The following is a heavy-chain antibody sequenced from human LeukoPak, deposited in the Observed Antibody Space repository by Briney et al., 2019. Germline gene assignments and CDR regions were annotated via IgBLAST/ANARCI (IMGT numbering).Heavy chain of an antibody. V-gene: IGHV1-18*01. J-gene: IGHJ4*02. CDR3: ARDMERATTPRGVIY. D-gene: IGHD5-24*01. CDR2: ISAYTGNT. Sequence: ASVKVSCKTSGYTFTDYGISWVRQAPGQGLEWMGWISAYTGNTKYAQKLQGRVSMTTDTSTSTAYMELRSLRYDDTAVYYCARDMERATTPRGVIYWGQGTLVTVSS. CDR1: GYTFTDYG.